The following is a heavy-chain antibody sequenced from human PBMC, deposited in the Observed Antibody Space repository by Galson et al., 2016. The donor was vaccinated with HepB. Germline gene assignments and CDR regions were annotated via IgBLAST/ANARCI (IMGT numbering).Heavy chain of an antibody. CDR2: ISAHNGNT. V-gene: IGHV1-18*04. CDR3: EIDRGYGDYHRMDV. D-gene: IGHD4-17*01. J-gene: IGHJ6*04. Sequence: SVKVSCKASGYTFISYGISWVRQAPGQGLEWMGWISAHNGNTNYAQKIQGKVTLTTETSTRTAYMELRSLRPDDTAVYYCEIDRGYGDYHRMDVWGKGTTVTVSS. CDR1: GYTFISYG.